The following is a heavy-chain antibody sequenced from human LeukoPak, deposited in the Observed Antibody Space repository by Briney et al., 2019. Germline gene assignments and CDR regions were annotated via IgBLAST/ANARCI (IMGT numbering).Heavy chain of an antibody. V-gene: IGHV1-46*01. D-gene: IGHD6-19*01. CDR1: GYTFTNYY. Sequence: ASVKVSCKASGYTFTNYYMHWVRQAPGQGLEWMGIINPSGGSTMYAQTFQGRVTMTSDTSTSTVYMEMSSLRSEDTAVFYCARDRSSDWYPFDYWGQGTLVTVSS. J-gene: IGHJ4*02. CDR2: INPSGGST. CDR3: ARDRSSDWYPFDY.